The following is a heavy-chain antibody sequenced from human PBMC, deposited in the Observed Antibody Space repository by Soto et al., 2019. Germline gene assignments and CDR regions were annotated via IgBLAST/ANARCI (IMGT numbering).Heavy chain of an antibody. J-gene: IGHJ6*02. CDR3: ARHHGSPGSYFGMDV. D-gene: IGHD6-13*01. CDR2: IYPGDSDT. Sequence: ISCKGSGYSFTMYWINWVRQMPGKGLEWMGIIYPGDSDTRYSPSFQGQVTISADKSINTAYLQWRSLKASDTAVYYCARHHGSPGSYFGMDVWGQGTTVTVSS. V-gene: IGHV5-51*01. CDR1: GYSFTMYW.